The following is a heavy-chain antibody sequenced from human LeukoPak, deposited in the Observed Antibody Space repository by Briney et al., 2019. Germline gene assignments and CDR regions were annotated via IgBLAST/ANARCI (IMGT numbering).Heavy chain of an antibody. CDR3: ARFALSSLRLDY. V-gene: IGHV4-61*02. CDR1: GASISANNYY. Sequence: PSETLSLTCNVSGASISANNYYWTWIRQPAGKGLEWIGRIYTDGITNYSPSLKSRVTIFLDKPKNQFSLKLTSMTAADSAVYYCARFALSSLRLDYWGQGAQVIVSS. J-gene: IGHJ4*02. CDR2: IYTDGIT.